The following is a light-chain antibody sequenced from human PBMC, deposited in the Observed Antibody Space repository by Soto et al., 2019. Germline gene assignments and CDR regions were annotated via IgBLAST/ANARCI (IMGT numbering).Light chain of an antibody. CDR3: QQRSNWSPIT. J-gene: IGKJ5*01. V-gene: IGKV3D-20*02. Sequence: IVLTQSPCTLSLSPGERATLSCRASQSVSNNYLAWYQQKPGLPPRLVIYDASTRTTGIPGRCSGSGSGKAFTLTISSLEPEDFAVDYCQQRSNWSPITFGQGTRLEIK. CDR1: QSVSNNY. CDR2: DAS.